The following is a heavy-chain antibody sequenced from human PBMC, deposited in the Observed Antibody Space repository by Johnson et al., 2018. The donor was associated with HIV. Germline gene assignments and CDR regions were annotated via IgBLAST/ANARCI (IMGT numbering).Heavy chain of an antibody. CDR1: GFTVSNKY. V-gene: IGHV3-66*01. Sequence: VQLVESGGGLVQPGGSLRLSCAASGFTVSNKYMTWVRQSPWKGLEWVSVIYSGGSTYYADSVKGRFTISRDNSKNTLYLQMNSLRAEDTAVYYCARDREQLVRYAFDIWGQGTMVTVSS. CDR3: ARDREQLVRYAFDI. J-gene: IGHJ3*02. CDR2: IYSGGST. D-gene: IGHD6-6*01.